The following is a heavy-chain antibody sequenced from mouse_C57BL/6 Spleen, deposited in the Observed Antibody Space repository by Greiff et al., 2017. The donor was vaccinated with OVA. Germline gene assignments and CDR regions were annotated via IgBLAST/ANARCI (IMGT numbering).Heavy chain of an antibody. Sequence: QVQLQHSGAELVKPGASVKISCKASGYAFSSYWMNWVKQRPGKGLEWIGQIYPGDGDTNYNGKFKGKATLTADKSSSTAYMQLSSLTSEDSAVYFCARGVANWEEAYWGQGTLVTVSA. V-gene: IGHV1-80*01. CDR1: GYAFSSYW. J-gene: IGHJ3*01. CDR2: IYPGDGDT. CDR3: ARGVANWEEAY. D-gene: IGHD4-1*01.